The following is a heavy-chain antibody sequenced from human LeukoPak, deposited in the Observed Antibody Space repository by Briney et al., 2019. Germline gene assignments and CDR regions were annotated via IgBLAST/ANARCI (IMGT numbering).Heavy chain of an antibody. Sequence: PGGSLRLSCAASGFTFSSYSMNWVRQAPGEGLQWVSYISSTSSTIYYADSVKARFTISRDNAKNSLFLQMNSLRVEDTAVYYCVRDTGGRGWFDPWGQGTLVTVSS. V-gene: IGHV3-48*01. CDR2: ISSTSSTI. CDR3: VRDTGGRGWFDP. J-gene: IGHJ5*02. D-gene: IGHD2-8*02. CDR1: GFTFSSYS.